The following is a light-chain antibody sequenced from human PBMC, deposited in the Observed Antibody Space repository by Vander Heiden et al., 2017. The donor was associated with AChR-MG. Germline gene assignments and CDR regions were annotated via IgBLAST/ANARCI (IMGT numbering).Light chain of an antibody. J-gene: IGKJ1*01. CDR2: LGS. CDR3: MQALQTWT. CDR1: QSLLHSNGYNY. V-gene: IGKV2-28*01. Sequence: IVLSHSPLSLPVTPGEPASISCRFSQSLLHSNGYNYLDWYLQKPGQSPQLLIYLGSNRASGVPDRFSGSGSGTDFTLKISRVEAEDVGVYYCMQALQTWTFGQGTKVEIK.